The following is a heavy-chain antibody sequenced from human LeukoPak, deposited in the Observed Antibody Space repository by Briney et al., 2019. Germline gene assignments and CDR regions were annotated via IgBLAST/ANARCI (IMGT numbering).Heavy chain of an antibody. D-gene: IGHD6-19*01. CDR2: ITPFNGNT. Sequence: GASVKVSCKASGYTFTYRYLHWVRQAPGQALEWMGWITPFNGNTNYAQKFQDRVTITRDRSMSTAYMELSSLRSEDTAMYYCATSAGCSSGWAFDYWGQGTLVTVSS. CDR1: GYTFTYRY. CDR3: ATSAGCSSGWAFDY. J-gene: IGHJ4*02. V-gene: IGHV1-45*02.